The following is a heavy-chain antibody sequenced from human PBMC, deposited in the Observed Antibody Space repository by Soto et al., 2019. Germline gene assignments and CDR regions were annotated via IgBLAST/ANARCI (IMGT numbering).Heavy chain of an antibody. V-gene: IGHV3-33*01. CDR3: AREEMELLIGFYYYYGMDV. CDR2: IWYDGSNK. CDR1: GFTFSSYG. J-gene: IGHJ6*02. D-gene: IGHD1-26*01. Sequence: GSLRLSCAASGFTFSSYGMHWVRQAPGKGLEWVAVIWYDGSNKYYADSVKGRFTISRDNSKNTLYLQMNSLRAEDTAVYYCAREEMELLIGFYYYYGMDVWGQGTTVTVSS.